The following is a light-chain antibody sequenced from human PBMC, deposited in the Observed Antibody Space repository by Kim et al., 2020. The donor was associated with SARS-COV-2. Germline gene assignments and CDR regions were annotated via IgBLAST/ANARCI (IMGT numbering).Light chain of an antibody. CDR3: QQLNSYPWT. CDR2: RAS. Sequence: DIQLTHSPPFLSASVGDRVTITCRASQDITTYLAWYQQIPGKAPKLLIYRASTLQSGVPSRFSGSGSGTEFTLTISNLQPEDFAIYYCQQLNSYPWTFGQGTKVEIK. V-gene: IGKV1-9*01. CDR1: QDITTY. J-gene: IGKJ1*01.